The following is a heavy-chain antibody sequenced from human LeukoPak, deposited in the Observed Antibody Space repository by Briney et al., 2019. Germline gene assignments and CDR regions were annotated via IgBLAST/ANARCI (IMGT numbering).Heavy chain of an antibody. J-gene: IGHJ3*02. CDR1: GGSISSSSYY. V-gene: IGHV4-61*05. CDR3: ARVPVNSAAFDI. D-gene: IGHD4-23*01. Sequence: NPSETLSLTCTVSGGSISSSSYYWGWIRQPPGKGLEWIGYIYYSGSTYYNPSLKSRVTISVDTSKNQFSLKLSSVTAADTAVYYCARVPVNSAAFDIWGQGTMVTVSS. CDR2: IYYSGST.